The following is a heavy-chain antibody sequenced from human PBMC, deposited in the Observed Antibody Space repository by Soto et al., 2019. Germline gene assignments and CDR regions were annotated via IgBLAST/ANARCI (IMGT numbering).Heavy chain of an antibody. CDR2: ISHDGINK. V-gene: IGHV3-30-3*01. J-gene: IGHJ4*02. Sequence: QVLLVDSGGGVVQPGGSLRLSCAASGFTFSSYAMNWVRQAPGKGLEWVALISHDGINKYYADSVRGRFTISRDSSTNTLYLQMNSLRAADTAVYYCGRCTSTSCHLGSDYWGQGTLVTVSS. CDR3: GRCTSTSCHLGSDY. D-gene: IGHD2-2*01. CDR1: GFTFSSYA.